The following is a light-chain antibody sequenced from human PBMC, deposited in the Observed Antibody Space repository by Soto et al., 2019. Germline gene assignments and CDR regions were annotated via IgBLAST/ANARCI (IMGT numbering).Light chain of an antibody. CDR1: RSVRYF. CDR2: HAS. Sequence: EIVMTQSPVTLSVSPGETASLSCRASRSVRYFLAWYQHKPGQPPRLLIYHASNRATGVPARFSGGGSGTEFTLTISSLQSDDFALYFCQQYDDWPRTFGQGTTVAVK. V-gene: IGKV3-15*01. CDR3: QQYDDWPRT. J-gene: IGKJ1*01.